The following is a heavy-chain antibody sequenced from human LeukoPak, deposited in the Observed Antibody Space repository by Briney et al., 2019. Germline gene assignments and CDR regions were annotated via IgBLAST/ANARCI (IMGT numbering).Heavy chain of an antibody. V-gene: IGHV4-59*08. CDR3: AGHNGSYLTWFDP. CDR1: GASISSYS. CDR2: IYYSGST. J-gene: IGHJ5*02. D-gene: IGHD3-10*01. Sequence: SETLSLTCTVSGASISSYSWSWIRQSPGKGLEWIGYIYYSGSTDYNPSLESRVSMSLDTSKNQFSLKVSSVTAADTAVYYCAGHNGSYLTWFDPWGQGTLVTVSS.